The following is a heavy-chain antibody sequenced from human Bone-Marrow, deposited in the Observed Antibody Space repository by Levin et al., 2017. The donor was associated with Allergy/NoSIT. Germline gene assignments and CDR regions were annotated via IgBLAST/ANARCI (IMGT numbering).Heavy chain of an antibody. CDR2: IYPGDSDT. CDR3: ARRVHDIIGWSDYVDY. CDR1: GFTFTTYW. Sequence: PGESLKISCRASGFTFTTYWIGWVRQMPGKGLEWMGIIYPGDSDTTYSPSFQGQVTISADKSISTAYLQWSSLKASDTAIYYCARRVHDIIGWSDYVDYWGQGTLVTVSS. D-gene: IGHD6-19*01. V-gene: IGHV5-51*01. J-gene: IGHJ4*02.